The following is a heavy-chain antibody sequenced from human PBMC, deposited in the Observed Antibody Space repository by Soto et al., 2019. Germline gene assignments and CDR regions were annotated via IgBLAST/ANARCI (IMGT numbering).Heavy chain of an antibody. CDR1: GYTFTSYY. Sequence: ASVKVSCKASGYTFTSYYMHWVRQAPGQGLEWMGIINPSGGSTSYAQKFQGRVTMTRDNSKNTLYLQMNSLRAEDTAVYYCARDSDDYGGYYGMDVWGQGTTVTVSS. J-gene: IGHJ6*02. CDR3: ARDSDDYGGYYGMDV. D-gene: IGHD4-17*01. V-gene: IGHV1-46*01. CDR2: INPSGGST.